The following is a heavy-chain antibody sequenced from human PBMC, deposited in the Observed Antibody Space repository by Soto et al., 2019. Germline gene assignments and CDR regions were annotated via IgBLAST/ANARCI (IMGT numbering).Heavy chain of an antibody. CDR1: GYTFTSYA. Sequence: QVQLVQSGAEVKKPGASVKVSCKASGYTFTSYAMHWVRQAPGQRLEWMGWINAGNGNTKYSQKFQGRVTITRDTSARTAYMEVSSLRSEDTAVYYCARVAPARSTSYIVYYYGGMDVWGQGTTVTVSS. CDR2: INAGNGNT. CDR3: ARVAPARSTSYIVYYYGGMDV. D-gene: IGHD2-15*01. V-gene: IGHV1-3*01. J-gene: IGHJ6*02.